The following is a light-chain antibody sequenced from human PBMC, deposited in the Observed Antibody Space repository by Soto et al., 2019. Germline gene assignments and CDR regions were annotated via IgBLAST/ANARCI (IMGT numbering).Light chain of an antibody. CDR2: KAS. J-gene: IGKJ1*01. V-gene: IGKV1-5*03. CDR3: QHYYSYPET. CDR1: QTISSW. Sequence: DIQMTQSPSTLSGSVGDRVTITCRASQTISSWLAWYQQKPGKAPKLLIYKASTLKSGVPSRFSGSGSGTEFTLTISSLQPDDFATYYYQHYYSYPETFGQGTKVELK.